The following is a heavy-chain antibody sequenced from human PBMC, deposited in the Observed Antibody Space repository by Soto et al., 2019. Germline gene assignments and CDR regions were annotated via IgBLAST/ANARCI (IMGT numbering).Heavy chain of an antibody. D-gene: IGHD3-9*01. CDR2: IKSRTEVATT. J-gene: IGHJ3*02. Sequence: GGSLRLSCIPSGFTFNNAWLNWVRQAPGKGLEWVAHIKSRTEVATTNYASPVRGRFTISRDDSRDTLFLQMNSLQTDDTGVYYCTTGGGPRGYIDFVGPAEEIVAIWGRGTMVTVSS. CDR1: GFTFNNAW. CDR3: TTGGGPRGYIDFVGPAEEIVAI. V-gene: IGHV3-15*07.